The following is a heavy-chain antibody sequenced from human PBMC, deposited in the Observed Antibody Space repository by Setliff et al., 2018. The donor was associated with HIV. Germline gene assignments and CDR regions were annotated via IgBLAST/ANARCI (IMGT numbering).Heavy chain of an antibody. V-gene: IGHV3-49*03. CDR2: IRSKAYGGTK. J-gene: IGHJ3*02. CDR3: TTSYGSGTYYRMGAFDI. D-gene: IGHD3-10*01. CDR1: GFRFGDYA. Sequence: GGSLRLSCTASGFRFGDYAMSWFRQAPGKGPEWVGFIRSKAYGGTKEYALSVKGRFTISRDDSKSIAYLQMNSLKTEDTAVYYCTTSYGSGTYYRMGAFDIWGQGTMVTVSS.